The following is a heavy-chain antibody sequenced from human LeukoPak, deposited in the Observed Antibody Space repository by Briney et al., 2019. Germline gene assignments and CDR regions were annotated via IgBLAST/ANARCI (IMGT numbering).Heavy chain of an antibody. D-gene: IGHD2-15*01. J-gene: IGHJ2*01. Sequence: PGGSLRLSCAASGFTFSKYWMTWVRRAPGKGLESVANIRQDGSEKYYVDSVKGRFTISRDNTKNSLYLQMNSLRAEDTAVYYCRCSGQRNSGWYFDLWGRGTLVTVSS. CDR2: IRQDGSEK. CDR3: RCSGQRNSGWYFDL. CDR1: GFTFSKYW. V-gene: IGHV3-7*02.